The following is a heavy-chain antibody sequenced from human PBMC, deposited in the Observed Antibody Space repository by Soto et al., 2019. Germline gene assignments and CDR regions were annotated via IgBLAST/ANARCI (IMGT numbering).Heavy chain of an antibody. CDR3: ARSSGGVFGIIIEGSNWLAP. D-gene: IGHD3-16*02. CDR1: GFTFTSSA. Sequence: SVKVSCKASGFTFTSSAVQWVRQARGQRLEWIGWIVVGSGNTNYAQKFQERVTITRDMSTSTAYMELRSLRSEDTAVYYCARSSGGVFGIIIEGSNWLAPWGQGSLVTVSS. J-gene: IGHJ5*02. V-gene: IGHV1-58*01. CDR2: IVVGSGNT.